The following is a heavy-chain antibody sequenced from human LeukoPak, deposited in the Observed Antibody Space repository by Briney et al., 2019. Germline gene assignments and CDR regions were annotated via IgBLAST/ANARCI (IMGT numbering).Heavy chain of an antibody. CDR2: IIPIFGTA. CDR1: GGTFSSYA. J-gene: IGHJ4*02. CDR3: ARGGYCSSTSCPMYYFDY. V-gene: IGHV1-69*13. D-gene: IGHD2-2*01. Sequence: GASVKVSCKASGGTFSSYAISWVRQAPGQGLEWMGGIIPIFGTANYAQKFQGRVTITADESTSTAYMELSSLRSEDTAVYYCARGGYCSSTSCPMYYFDYWGQGTLVTVSS.